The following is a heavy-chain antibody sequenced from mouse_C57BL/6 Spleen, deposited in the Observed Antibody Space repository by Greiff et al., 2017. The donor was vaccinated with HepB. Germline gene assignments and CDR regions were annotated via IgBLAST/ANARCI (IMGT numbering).Heavy chain of an antibody. Sequence: EVKLLESGEGLVKPGGSLKLSCAASGFTFSSYAMSWVRQTPEKRPEWVAYISSGGDYIYYADTVKGRFTISRDNARNTLYLQMSRLKSEDTAMFYCTMEATTVVIEAGVAYWGQGTLVTVSA. J-gene: IGHJ3*01. CDR1: GFTFSSYA. V-gene: IGHV5-9-1*02. CDR2: ISSGGDYI. D-gene: IGHD1-1*01. CDR3: TMEATTVVIEAGVAY.